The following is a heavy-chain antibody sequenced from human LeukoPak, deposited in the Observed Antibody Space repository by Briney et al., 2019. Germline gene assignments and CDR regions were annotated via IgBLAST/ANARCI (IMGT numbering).Heavy chain of an antibody. CDR1: GGSISSYY. V-gene: IGHV4-59*01. D-gene: IGHD1-20*01. Sequence: SDTLSLTCTVSGGSISSYYWSWIRQPPGKGLEWVGYIYYSGSTNYNPSHKSRVTISVDTSKNQFSLKLSSVTAADTAVYYCATLGAYNWNYDGMDVWGQGTTVTVFS. CDR2: IYYSGST. J-gene: IGHJ6*02. CDR3: ATLGAYNWNYDGMDV.